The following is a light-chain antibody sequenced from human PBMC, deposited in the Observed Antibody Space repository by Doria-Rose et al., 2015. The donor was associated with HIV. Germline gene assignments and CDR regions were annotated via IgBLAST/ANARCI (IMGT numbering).Light chain of an antibody. J-gene: IGKJ3*01. CDR3: QQYYDTPS. CDR1: QSLLYTSKNY. CDR2: WAS. V-gene: IGKV4-1*01. Sequence: DIQVTQSPESLGMSLGERATLNCKSNQSLLYTSKNYLAWYQQKPGQPPQLLTYWASTRQSGVPARFSGSGSGPDFTLTISSLEAEDVTVYYCQQYYDTPSFGPGTTVDIK.